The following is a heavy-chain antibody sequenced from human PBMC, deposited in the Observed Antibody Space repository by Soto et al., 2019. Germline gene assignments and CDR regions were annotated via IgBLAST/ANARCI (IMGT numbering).Heavy chain of an antibody. CDR1: GGSISSSSYY. J-gene: IGHJ5*02. D-gene: IGHD2-2*01. Sequence: SETLSLTCTVSGGSISSSSYYWGWIRQPPGKGLEWIGSIYYSGSTYYNPSLKSRVTISVDTSKNQFSPKLSSVTAADTAVYYRASPYCSSTSCYNWFDPWGQGTLVTVSS. V-gene: IGHV4-39*01. CDR2: IYYSGST. CDR3: ASPYCSSTSCYNWFDP.